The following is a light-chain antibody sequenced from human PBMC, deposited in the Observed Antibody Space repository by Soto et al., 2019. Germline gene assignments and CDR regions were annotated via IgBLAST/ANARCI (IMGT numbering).Light chain of an antibody. CDR3: SSYTTRIAVI. Sequence: QSALTQPASVSGSPGQSITISCTGSSSDVGGYKYVSWYQQHPGTAPKLIIYDVSNRPSGVSNRISGSKSGNTASLTISGLQAEDEADYYCSSYTTRIAVIFGGGTKLTVL. CDR2: DVS. J-gene: IGLJ2*01. CDR1: SSDVGGYKY. V-gene: IGLV2-14*01.